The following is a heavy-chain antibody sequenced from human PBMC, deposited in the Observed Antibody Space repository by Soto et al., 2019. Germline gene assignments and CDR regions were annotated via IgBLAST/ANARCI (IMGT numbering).Heavy chain of an antibody. V-gene: IGHV3-11*01. J-gene: IGHJ3*02. CDR2: ISSSGSTI. D-gene: IGHD3-9*01. CDR1: GFTFSDYY. CDR3: ARDLHKLRYFDWLSPAVAFDI. Sequence: GGSLRLSCAASGFTFSDYYMSWIRQAPGKGLEWVSYISSSGSTIYYADSVKGRFTISRDNAKNSLYLQMNSLRAEDTAVYYCARDLHKLRYFDWLSPAVAFDIWGQGTMVTVSS.